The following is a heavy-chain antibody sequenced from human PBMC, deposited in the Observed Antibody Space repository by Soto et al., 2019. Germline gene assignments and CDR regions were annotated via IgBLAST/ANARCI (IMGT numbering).Heavy chain of an antibody. V-gene: IGHV5-51*01. CDR1: GNXFTTHW. J-gene: IGHJ4*02. CDR3: ARLHYSRSFSFY. Sequence: EXLKISCQHSGNXFTTHWVVWVRQMPGKGLEWMGLIYPGDSHVRYGPSFQGQVTISIDRSTTTAYLQWSSLKASDNAIYYCARLHYSRSFSFYWGQGTLGTVSS. D-gene: IGHD6-13*01. CDR2: IYPGDSHV.